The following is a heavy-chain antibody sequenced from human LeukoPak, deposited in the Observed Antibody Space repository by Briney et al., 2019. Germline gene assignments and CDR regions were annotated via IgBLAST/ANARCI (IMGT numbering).Heavy chain of an antibody. CDR3: AKDQGGNSWLFDY. D-gene: IGHD6-13*01. V-gene: IGHV3-23*01. J-gene: IGHJ4*02. CDR2: ISGSGGST. CDR1: SASISSYY. Sequence: ETLSLTCTVSSASISSYYWGWVRQAPGKGLEWVSTISGSGGSTYYTDSVKGRFTISRDSSKNTLYLQMNSLIAEDTAVYYCAKDQGGNSWLFDYWGQGTLVTVSS.